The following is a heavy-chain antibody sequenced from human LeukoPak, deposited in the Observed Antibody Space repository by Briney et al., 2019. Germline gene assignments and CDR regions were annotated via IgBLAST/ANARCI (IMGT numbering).Heavy chain of an antibody. CDR3: AREVSRGAAGTPYDY. CDR1: GFTVSSNY. J-gene: IGHJ4*02. V-gene: IGHV3-66*01. Sequence: QPGGSLRLSCAASGFTVSSNYMSWVRQAPGKGLEWVSVIYSGGSTYYADSVKGRFTISRDSSKNTLYLQMNSLRAEDTAVYYCAREVSRGAAGTPYDYWGQGTLVTVSS. D-gene: IGHD6-13*01. CDR2: IYSGGST.